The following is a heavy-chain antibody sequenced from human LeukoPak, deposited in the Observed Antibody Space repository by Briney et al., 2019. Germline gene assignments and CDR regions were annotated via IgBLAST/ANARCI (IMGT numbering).Heavy chain of an antibody. CDR2: ISYDGSNK. CDR3: AKGSIAAALDI. Sequence: PGGSLRLSCAASGFTFSSYGMHWVRQAPGKGLEWVAVISYDGSNKYYADSVKGRFTISRDNSKNTLYLQMNSLRAEDTAVYYCAKGSIAAALDIWGQGTMVTVSS. V-gene: IGHV3-30*18. CDR1: GFTFSSYG. D-gene: IGHD6-13*01. J-gene: IGHJ3*02.